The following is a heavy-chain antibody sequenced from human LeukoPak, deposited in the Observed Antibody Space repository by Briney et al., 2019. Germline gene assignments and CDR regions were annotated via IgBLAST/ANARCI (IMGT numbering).Heavy chain of an antibody. Sequence: GGSLRLSCAASGFTSTTYGMHWVRQAPGKGLEWVAVISNDGSNKYYADSVKGRFTISRDNSKNTVYLQMDSLRADDTAVYYCAGKPYGLGSYYNNRFDPWGQGTLVTVSS. CDR3: AGKPYGLGSYYNNRFDP. J-gene: IGHJ5*02. CDR2: ISNDGSNK. D-gene: IGHD3-10*01. V-gene: IGHV3-30*03. CDR1: GFTSTTYG.